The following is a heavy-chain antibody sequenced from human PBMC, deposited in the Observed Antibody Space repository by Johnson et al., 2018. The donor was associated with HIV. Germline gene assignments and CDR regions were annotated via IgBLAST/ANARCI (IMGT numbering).Heavy chain of an antibody. CDR1: GFTFSSYW. D-gene: IGHD2-8*02. CDR3: AKLHCAGGVCNFDILYDAFDT. CDR2: IKQDGSEK. V-gene: IGHV3-7*02. Sequence: VHLVESGGGVVQPGRSLRLSCAASGFTFSSYWMSWVRQAPGKGLEWVANIKQDGSEKYYVDSVKGRFTISRDNSKNTLYLQMNSLRADDTAVYYCAKLHCAGGVCNFDILYDAFDTWGHGTMVTVSS. J-gene: IGHJ3*02.